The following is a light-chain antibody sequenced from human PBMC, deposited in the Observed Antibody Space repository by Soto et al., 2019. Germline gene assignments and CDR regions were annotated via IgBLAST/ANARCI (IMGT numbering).Light chain of an antibody. CDR3: HQRSSWPRGS. CDR2: DAS. V-gene: IGKV3-11*01. J-gene: IGKJ1*01. Sequence: EVVLTQSPATLSLSPGESATLSCRASQSVSSYLAWYQQKPGQGPRLLIYDASSRATGVSARFSGSGSGTDFTLTINSLEPEDSAVYYCHQRSSWPRGSFGQGTKVDIK. CDR1: QSVSSY.